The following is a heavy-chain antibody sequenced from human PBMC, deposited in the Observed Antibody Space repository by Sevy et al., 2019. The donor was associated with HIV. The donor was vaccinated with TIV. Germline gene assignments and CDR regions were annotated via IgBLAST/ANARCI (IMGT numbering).Heavy chain of an antibody. V-gene: IGHV3-48*02. Sequence: GGSLRLSCTVSGFSFSSYNLNWVRQAPGKGLEWVSYMSSSSSTIYYADSVKGRFTISRDNAKNSLYLQMNSLRDEDTAVYYCARGIRGSSGSGYWGQGTLVIVSS. CDR3: ARGIRGSSGSGY. CDR2: MSSSSSTI. J-gene: IGHJ4*01. CDR1: GFSFSSYN. D-gene: IGHD6-19*01.